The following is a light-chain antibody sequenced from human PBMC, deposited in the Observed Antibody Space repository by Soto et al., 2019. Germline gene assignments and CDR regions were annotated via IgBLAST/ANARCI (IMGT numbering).Light chain of an antibody. CDR1: QSISTW. CDR3: QHYNSYPYT. Sequence: DIQMTQSPSTLSASVGDRVTITCRASQSISTWLAWYQLKPGKAPKFLIYDASSLESGVPSRFSGSGSATEFTLTISSLQPDDFATYYCQHYNSYPYTFGQGTKLEIK. V-gene: IGKV1-5*01. J-gene: IGKJ2*01. CDR2: DAS.